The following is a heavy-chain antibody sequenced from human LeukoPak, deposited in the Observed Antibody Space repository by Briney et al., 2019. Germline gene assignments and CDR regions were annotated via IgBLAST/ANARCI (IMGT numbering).Heavy chain of an antibody. Sequence: SETLSLTSTVSGGSISSYYWSWIRQPPGKGLEWIGYIYYSGSTNYNPSLKSRVTISVDTSKNQFSLKLSSVTAADTAVYYCARHILGYFYYMDVWGKGTTVTVSS. J-gene: IGHJ6*03. D-gene: IGHD2-21*01. CDR3: ARHILGYFYYMDV. CDR2: IYYSGST. CDR1: GGSISSYY. V-gene: IGHV4-59*01.